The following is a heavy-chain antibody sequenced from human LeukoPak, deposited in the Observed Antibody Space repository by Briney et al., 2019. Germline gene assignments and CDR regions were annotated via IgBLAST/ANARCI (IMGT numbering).Heavy chain of an antibody. J-gene: IGHJ6*02. Sequence: GGSLRLSCAASGFTFSSYGMHWVRQAPGKGLEWVAVIWYDGSNKYYADSVKGRFTISRDNSKNTLYLQMNSLRAEDTAVYYCARDRRTKQQLVRPPRFYGMDVWGQGTTVTVSS. CDR2: IWYDGSNK. D-gene: IGHD6-6*01. CDR3: ARDRRTKQQLVRPPRFYGMDV. V-gene: IGHV3-33*01. CDR1: GFTFSSYG.